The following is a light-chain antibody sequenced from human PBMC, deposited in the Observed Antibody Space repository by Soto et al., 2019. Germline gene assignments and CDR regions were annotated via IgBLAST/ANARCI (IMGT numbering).Light chain of an antibody. CDR1: QSVSSSY. J-gene: IGKJ4*01. V-gene: IGKV3-20*01. CDR3: LQYYDYPLT. CDR2: GAS. Sequence: EIVLTQSPCTLSFSPGERATLSCRASQSVSSSYLAWYQQKPGQAPRLLIYGASSRATGIPDRFSGSGSGAEFTLTFTSLQSDDFATYFCLQYYDYPLTFGTGTKVDIK.